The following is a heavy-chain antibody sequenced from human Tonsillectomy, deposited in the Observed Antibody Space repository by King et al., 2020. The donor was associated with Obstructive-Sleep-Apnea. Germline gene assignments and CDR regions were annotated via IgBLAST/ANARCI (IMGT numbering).Heavy chain of an antibody. V-gene: IGHV4-34*01. CDR2: INHSGST. CDR3: ARERIAAAGTWDYYYYGMDV. CDR1: GGSFSGYY. Sequence: VQLQQWGAGLLKPSETLSLTCAVYGGSFSGYYWSWIRQPPGKGLEWIGEINHSGSTNYNPSLRSRVTISVDTSKNQFSLKLSPVTAADTAVYYCARERIAAAGTWDYYYYGMDVWGQGTTVTVSS. J-gene: IGHJ6*02. D-gene: IGHD6-13*01.